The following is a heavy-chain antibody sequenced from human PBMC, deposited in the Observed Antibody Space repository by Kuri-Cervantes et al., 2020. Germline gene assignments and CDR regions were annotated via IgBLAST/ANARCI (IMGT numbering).Heavy chain of an antibody. J-gene: IGHJ5*01. CDR1: GFTFDDYA. V-gene: IGHV3-9*01. Sequence: SLKISCAASGFTFDDYAMHWVRQAPGKGLEWVPGVSWNSGSIGYADSVKGRFTISRDDAKNSLYLQMNSLRAEDTALYYCAKDKRSSGASCFDFWGHGTLVTVSS. CDR3: AKDKRSSGASCFDF. D-gene: IGHD2-15*01. CDR2: VSWNSGSI.